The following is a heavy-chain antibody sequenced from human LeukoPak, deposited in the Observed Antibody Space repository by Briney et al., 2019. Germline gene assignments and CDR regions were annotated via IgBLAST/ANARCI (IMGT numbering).Heavy chain of an antibody. D-gene: IGHD4-17*01. CDR1: GYTFTSYY. CDR2: INPSGGST. Sequence: VASVKVSCKASGYTFTSYYMHWVRQAPGQGLEWMGIINPSGGSTSYAQKFQGRVTMTRDTSTSTVYMELSSLRSEDTAVYYCAKAIGLYGADGYWGQGTLVTVSS. CDR3: AKAIGLYGADGY. J-gene: IGHJ4*02. V-gene: IGHV1-46*01.